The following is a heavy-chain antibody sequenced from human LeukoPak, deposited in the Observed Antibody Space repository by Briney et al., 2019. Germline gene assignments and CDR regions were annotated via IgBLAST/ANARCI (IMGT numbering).Heavy chain of an antibody. CDR1: GGSISSSSYY. V-gene: IGHV4-39*07. J-gene: IGHJ4*02. CDR2: IYYSGST. D-gene: IGHD3-10*01. Sequence: SETLSLTCTVSGGSISSSSYYWGWIRQPPGKGLERIGSIYYSGSTYYNPSLKSRVTISVDTSKNQFSLKLSSVTAADTAVYYCARDMGFGITNWGQGTLVTVSS. CDR3: ARDMGFGITN.